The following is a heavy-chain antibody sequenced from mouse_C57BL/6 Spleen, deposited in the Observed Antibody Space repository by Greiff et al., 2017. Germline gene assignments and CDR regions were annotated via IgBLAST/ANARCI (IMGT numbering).Heavy chain of an antibody. D-gene: IGHD1-1*01. Sequence: EVMLVESGGGLVQPGGSLSLSCAASGFTFTDYYMSWVRQPPGKALEWLGFIRNKANGYTTEYSASVKGRFTISRDNSQSILYLQRNALRAEDSATYDCARCGIYGPDYFDYWGQGTTLTVSS. CDR3: ARCGIYGPDYFDY. CDR1: GFTFTDYY. V-gene: IGHV7-3*01. CDR2: IRNKANGYTT. J-gene: IGHJ2*01.